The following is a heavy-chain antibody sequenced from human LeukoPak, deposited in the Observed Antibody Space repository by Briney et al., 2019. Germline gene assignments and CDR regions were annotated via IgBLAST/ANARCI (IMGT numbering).Heavy chain of an antibody. CDR3: ARVADFWSGYSYFDY. Sequence: SETLSLTCTVSGGSISRTSYYWGWIRQPPGMGLEWIGSIYYSGSTYYNPSLKSRVTMSVDTSKNQFSLKLSSVTAADTAVYYCARVADFWSGYSYFDYWGQGTLVTVSS. V-gene: IGHV4-39*07. D-gene: IGHD3-3*01. CDR1: GGSISRTSYY. J-gene: IGHJ4*02. CDR2: IYYSGST.